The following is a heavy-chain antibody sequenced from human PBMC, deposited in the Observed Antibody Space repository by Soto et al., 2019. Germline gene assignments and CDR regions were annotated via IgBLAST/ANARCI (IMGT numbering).Heavy chain of an antibody. CDR3: VRDGHSINTRCCGNLFDP. J-gene: IGHJ5*02. CDR2: INSDASHT. D-gene: IGHD2-2*01. Sequence: GGSLRLSCAASGFTFSTYWMHWIRQVPGKGLEWVSRINSDASHTYYADSVKGRFTISRDNAKNTLHLEMNSLRAEDTAVYYCVRDGHSINTRCCGNLFDPWGQGSLVTVSS. V-gene: IGHV3-74*01. CDR1: GFTFSTYW.